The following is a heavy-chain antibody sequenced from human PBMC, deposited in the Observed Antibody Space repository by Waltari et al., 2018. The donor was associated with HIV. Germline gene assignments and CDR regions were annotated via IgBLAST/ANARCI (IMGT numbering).Heavy chain of an antibody. CDR1: GYSISSGYY. D-gene: IGHD1-26*01. CDR2: IYHSGST. Sequence: QVQLQESGPGLVKPSETLSLTCAVSGYSISSGYYWGWIRQPPGKGLEWIGSIYHSGSTHYNPSLKSRLTISLDTSKNQFSLKLSSVTAADTAVYYCARVYGYSGSYPGAPDDYWGQGTLVTVSS. J-gene: IGHJ4*02. V-gene: IGHV4-38-2*01. CDR3: ARVYGYSGSYPGAPDDY.